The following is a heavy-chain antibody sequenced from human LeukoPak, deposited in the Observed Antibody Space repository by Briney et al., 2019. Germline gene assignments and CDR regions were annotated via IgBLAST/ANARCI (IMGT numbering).Heavy chain of an antibody. CDR1: GYTFTSYY. J-gene: IGHJ4*02. D-gene: IGHD4-23*01. V-gene: IGHV1-46*01. CDR3: ARVVPTTVVTRHFDY. CDR2: INPSGGST. Sequence: ASVKVSCKASGYTFTSYYMHWVRQAPGQGLEWMGIINPSGGSTSYAQKFQGRVTMTRDTSTSTVYMELSSLRSEDTAVYYCARVVPTTVVTRHFDYWGQGTLVTVSS.